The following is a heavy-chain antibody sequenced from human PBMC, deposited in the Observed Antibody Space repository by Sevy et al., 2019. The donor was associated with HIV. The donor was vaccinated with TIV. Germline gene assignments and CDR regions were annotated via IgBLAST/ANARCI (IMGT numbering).Heavy chain of an antibody. J-gene: IGHJ4*02. CDR1: GVSLNTSGVG. CDR3: ARFLKGDYTNYFDS. CDR2: IFWDDEK. D-gene: IGHD4-4*01. Sequence: SGPALVKPAQTLTLTCSFSGVSLNTSGVGVGWIRLPPGKALEWLALIFWDDEKRYSPHLKNRLTITKETSKNQVVLTMTNMEPVDTATYDCARFLKGDYTNYFDSWDQGSLVTVSS. V-gene: IGHV2-5*02.